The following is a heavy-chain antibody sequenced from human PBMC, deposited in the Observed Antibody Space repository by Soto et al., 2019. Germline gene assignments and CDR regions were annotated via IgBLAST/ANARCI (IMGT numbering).Heavy chain of an antibody. CDR3: GRDVVTTSMGVGGQVDS. Sequence: QVQLQESGPGLVKPSQTLSLTCTVSGGSISSGDHYWSWIRQPPGKGLEWIGYIYYRGATYYNPSIKSRLSISVDTSKNESSLKLSSVTAADTAVYYCGRDVVTTSMGVGGQVDSWGQGTLVTVSS. CDR2: IYYRGAT. D-gene: IGHD2-2*01. J-gene: IGHJ4*02. V-gene: IGHV4-30-4*08. CDR1: GGSISSGDHY.